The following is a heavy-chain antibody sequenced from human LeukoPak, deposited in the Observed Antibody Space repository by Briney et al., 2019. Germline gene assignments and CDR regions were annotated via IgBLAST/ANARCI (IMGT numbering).Heavy chain of an antibody. Sequence: ASVKVSRTASGYTVTSYDINWLRQSTGQGLEWMGWMNPNSGNTGYAQKFQGRVTITRNTSISTAYMELSSLRSEDTAVYYCARGSFGTATNWGQGTLVTVSS. CDR3: ARGSFGTATN. CDR2: MNPNSGNT. D-gene: IGHD5-18*01. V-gene: IGHV1-8*03. J-gene: IGHJ4*02. CDR1: GYTVTSYD.